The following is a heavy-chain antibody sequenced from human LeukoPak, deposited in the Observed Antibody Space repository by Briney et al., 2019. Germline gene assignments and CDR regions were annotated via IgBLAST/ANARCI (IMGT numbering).Heavy chain of an antibody. D-gene: IGHD3-10*01. CDR1: GYTFTGYY. V-gene: IGHV1-2*02. J-gene: IGHJ6*02. CDR3: ARDQISMVRGVITYYYYGMDV. Sequence: ASVKVSYKASGYTFTGYYMHRVRQAPGQGLEWMGWINPNSGGTNYAQKFQGRVTMTRDTSISTAYMELSRLRSDDTAVYYCARDQISMVRGVITYYYYGMDVWGQGTTVTVSS. CDR2: INPNSGGT.